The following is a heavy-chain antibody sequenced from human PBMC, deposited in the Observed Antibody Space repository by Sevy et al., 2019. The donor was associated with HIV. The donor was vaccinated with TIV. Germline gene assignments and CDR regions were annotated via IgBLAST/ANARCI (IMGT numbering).Heavy chain of an antibody. CDR3: ARVNSNHFDY. CDR1: GGSISSSSYY. V-gene: IGHV4-39*01. D-gene: IGHD4-4*01. CDR2: IYYRGST. J-gene: IGHJ4*02. Sequence: LSLTCTVSGGSISSSSYYWGRIRQPPGKGLEWIGNIYYRGSTYNNPSLTSRVTISVDTAKNQFSLKLSSVTAADTAVYYCARVNSNHFDYWGQGALVPVSS.